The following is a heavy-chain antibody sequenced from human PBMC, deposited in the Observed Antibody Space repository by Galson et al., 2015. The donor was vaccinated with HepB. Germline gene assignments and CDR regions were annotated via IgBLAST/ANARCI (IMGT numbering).Heavy chain of an antibody. CDR3: ARVGDIVVVPAAAYFDY. D-gene: IGHD2-2*01. CDR1: GYTFTGYY. J-gene: IGHJ4*02. Sequence: SVKVSCKASGYTFTGYYMHWVRQAPGQGLEWMGWINPNSGGTNYAQKFQGRVTMTRDTSISTAYMELSRLRSDDTAVYYCARVGDIVVVPAAAYFDYWGQGTLVTVSS. V-gene: IGHV1-2*02. CDR2: INPNSGGT.